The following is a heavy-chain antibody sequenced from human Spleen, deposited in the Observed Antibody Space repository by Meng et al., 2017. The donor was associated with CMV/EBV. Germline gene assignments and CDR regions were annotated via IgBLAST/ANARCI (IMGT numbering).Heavy chain of an antibody. V-gene: IGHV4-39*02. CDR2: IYYSGST. J-gene: IGHJ6*02. CDR1: GGSISSSSYY. CDR3: ARRIVPTYGMDV. Sequence: SETLSLTCTVSGGSISSSSYYWGWIRQPPGKGLEWIGSIYYSGSTYYNPSLKSRVTISVDTSKNHFSLKLSSVTAADTAVYYCARRIVPTYGMDVWGQGTTVTVSS. D-gene: IGHD3-16*02.